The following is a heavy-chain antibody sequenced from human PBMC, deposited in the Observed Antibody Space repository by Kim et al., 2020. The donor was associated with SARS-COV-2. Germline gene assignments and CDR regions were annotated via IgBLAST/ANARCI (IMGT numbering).Heavy chain of an antibody. CDR3: ASRFFDSSGNYHDF. D-gene: IGHD3-22*01. Sequence: SVKVSCKASGGTFGTYPISWVRQAPGQGLEWMGGIIPFFDTTNYAPKFQGRVTMTADDSTRTTYMELSSLKSGDTVVYFCASRFFDSSGNYHDFWGQGT. CDR1: GGTFGTYP. V-gene: IGHV1-69*13. J-gene: IGHJ4*02. CDR2: IIPFFDTT.